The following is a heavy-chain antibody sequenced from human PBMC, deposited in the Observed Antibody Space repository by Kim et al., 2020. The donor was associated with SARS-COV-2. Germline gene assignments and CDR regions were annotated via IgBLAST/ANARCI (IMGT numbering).Heavy chain of an antibody. CDR3: ARGDTATVGFDY. Sequence: SETLSLTCAVYGGSFSGYYWSWIRQPPGKGLEWIGEINHSGSTNYNPSLKSRVTISVDTSKNQFSLKLSSVTAADTAVYYCARGDTATVGFDYWGQGTLV. V-gene: IGHV4-34*01. D-gene: IGHD5-18*01. J-gene: IGHJ4*02. CDR2: INHSGST. CDR1: GGSFSGYY.